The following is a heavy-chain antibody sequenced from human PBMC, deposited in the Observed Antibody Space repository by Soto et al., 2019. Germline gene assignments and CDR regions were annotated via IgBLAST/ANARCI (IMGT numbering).Heavy chain of an antibody. V-gene: IGHV3-48*03. CDR3: ARGYCSGSTCYSGGY. D-gene: IGHD2-15*01. CDR2: IASNGNTI. J-gene: IGHJ4*02. Sequence: GGSLRLSCAASGFIFSNYEMNWVRQAPGKGLEWLSYIASNGNTIYYANSVKGRFTASRDNARGSLFLQMNSLRAADTAVYYCARGYCSGSTCYSGGYWGQGTMVTVSS. CDR1: GFIFSNYE.